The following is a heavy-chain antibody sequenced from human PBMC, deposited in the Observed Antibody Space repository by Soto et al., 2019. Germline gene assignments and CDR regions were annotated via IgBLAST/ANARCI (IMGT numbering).Heavy chain of an antibody. Sequence: QVQLVESGGGVVQPGRSLRLSCAASGFTFSSYGMHWVRQAPGKGLEWVAVIWYDGSHKYYADSVKGRFTISRDNSKNTLYLQMNSLRAEDTAVYYCARYEGYWGQGTLVTVSS. D-gene: IGHD3-16*01. CDR3: ARYEGY. J-gene: IGHJ4*02. V-gene: IGHV3-33*01. CDR1: GFTFSSYG. CDR2: IWYDGSHK.